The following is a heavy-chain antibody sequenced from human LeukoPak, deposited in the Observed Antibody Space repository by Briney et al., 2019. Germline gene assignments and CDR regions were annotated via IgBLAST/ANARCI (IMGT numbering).Heavy chain of an antibody. V-gene: IGHV3-7*03. J-gene: IGHJ3*02. CDR1: GFTFSSYW. D-gene: IGHD2-15*01. CDR3: ARETLGSLAFDI. CDR2: INHNGNVN. Sequence: GGPLRLSCAASGFTFSSYWMNWARQAPGKGLEWVASINHNGNVNYYVDSVKGRFTISRDNAKNSLYLQMSNLRAEDTAVYYCARETLGSLAFDIWGQGTMVTVSS.